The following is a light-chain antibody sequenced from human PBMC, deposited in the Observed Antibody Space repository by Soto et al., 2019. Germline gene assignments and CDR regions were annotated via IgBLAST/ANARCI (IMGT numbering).Light chain of an antibody. CDR2: DVR. V-gene: IGLV2-14*03. CDR1: SSDIGRYDF. J-gene: IGLJ2*01. Sequence: QSVLTQPASMSGSPGQSITISCTGTSSDIGRYDFVSWYQQHPGNAPRLMICDVRHRPSGISDRFSGSKSGNTASLTISGLQTDDEADYYCSSYASGRTVVFGGGTKLTVL. CDR3: SSYASGRTVV.